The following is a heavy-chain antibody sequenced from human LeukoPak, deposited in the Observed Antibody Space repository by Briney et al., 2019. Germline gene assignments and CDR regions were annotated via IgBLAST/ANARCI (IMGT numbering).Heavy chain of an antibody. CDR1: GGSISSGSYY. D-gene: IGHD1-1*01. Sequence: SQTLSLTCTVSGGSISSGSYYWSWIRQPAGKGLEWIGRIYTSGSTSYNPSLKSRVTISVDTSKNQFSLKLSSVTAADTAVYYCARARYNWNGNWFDPWGQGTLVTVSS. V-gene: IGHV4-61*02. CDR3: ARARYNWNGNWFDP. J-gene: IGHJ5*02. CDR2: IYTSGST.